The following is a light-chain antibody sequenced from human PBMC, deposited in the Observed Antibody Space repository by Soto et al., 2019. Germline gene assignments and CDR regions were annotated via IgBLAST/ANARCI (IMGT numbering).Light chain of an antibody. V-gene: IGKV3-20*01. CDR3: QRYGSSPPYS. CDR1: RSFASSY. Sequence: IVLTQSPGTLSLSPGERATLSCRASRSFASSYLACYQQKPGQAPRLLIYPASIRATGIPDRFSGSASGTDFTLTISRLDREDFAVYYCQRYGSSPPYSFGQGTKLEIK. CDR2: PAS. J-gene: IGKJ2*01.